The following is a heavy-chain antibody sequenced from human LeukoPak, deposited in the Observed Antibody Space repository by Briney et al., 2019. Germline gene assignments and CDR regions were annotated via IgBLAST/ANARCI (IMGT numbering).Heavy chain of an antibody. J-gene: IGHJ4*02. Sequence: PGRSLRLSCAASGFTFSSYAMHWVRQAPGKGLEWVAVISYDGSNKYYADSVKGRFTISRDNSKNTLYLQMNSLRAEDTAVYYCARGVSGWPYQYFDYWGQGTLVTVSS. CDR2: ISYDGSNK. D-gene: IGHD6-19*01. CDR3: ARGVSGWPYQYFDY. CDR1: GFTFSSYA. V-gene: IGHV3-30-3*01.